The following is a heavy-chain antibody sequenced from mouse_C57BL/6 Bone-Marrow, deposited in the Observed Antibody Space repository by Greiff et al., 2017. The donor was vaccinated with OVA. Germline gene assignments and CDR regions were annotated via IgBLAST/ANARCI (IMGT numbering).Heavy chain of an antibody. CDR1: GYTFTSYW. V-gene: IGHV1-52*01. D-gene: IGHD2-4*01. Sequence: QVQLQQPGAELVRPGSSVKLSCKASGYTFTSYWMHWVKQRPVQGLEWIGNIDPSDSETHYNQKFKDKATLTVDKSSSTAYMQLSSLTSEDSAVYYCAKIYYDGAYWGQGTLVTVSA. J-gene: IGHJ3*01. CDR3: AKIYYDGAY. CDR2: IDPSDSET.